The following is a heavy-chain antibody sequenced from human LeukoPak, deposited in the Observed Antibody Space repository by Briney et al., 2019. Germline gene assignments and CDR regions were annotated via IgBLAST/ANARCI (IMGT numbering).Heavy chain of an antibody. CDR3: ARGDFRLEMSTTIAFDI. D-gene: IGHD1-1*01. J-gene: IGHJ3*02. CDR2: LSYHGSNK. V-gene: IGHV3-30*04. CDR1: GFTFSSYA. Sequence: GRSLRLSCAASGFTFSSYAMHWVRQAPGKGLEWVAVLSYHGSNKYYADSVKGRFIISRDNSKSTLYLQMNSLTTEDTAVYYCARGDFRLEMSTTIAFDIWGQGTMVTVSS.